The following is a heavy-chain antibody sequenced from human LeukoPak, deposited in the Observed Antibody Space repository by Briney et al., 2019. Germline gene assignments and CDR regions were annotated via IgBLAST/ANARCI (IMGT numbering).Heavy chain of an antibody. D-gene: IGHD3-10*01. CDR2: ISYDGSNK. CDR1: GFTFSSYA. Sequence: GALKLSCAASGFTFSSYAMHWVRQAPGKGLEWVAVISYDGSNKYYADSVKGRFTISRDNSKNTLYLQMNSLRAEDTAVYYCARGKGYYHFDYWGQGTLVTVSS. J-gene: IGHJ4*02. V-gene: IGHV3-30*01. CDR3: ARGKGYYHFDY.